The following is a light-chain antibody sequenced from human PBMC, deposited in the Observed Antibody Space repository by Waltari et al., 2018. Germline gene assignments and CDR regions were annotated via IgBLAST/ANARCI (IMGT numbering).Light chain of an antibody. CDR2: LGS. CDR1: QSLLHSNGAHY. J-gene: IGKJ4*01. Sequence: DIVMTQSPLSLPVTPGEPASISCRYSQSLLHSNGAHYLDWHLQKPGQSPQLLIYLGSNRASGVPDRFSGSGSGTDFTLKISRVEAEDVGVYYCMQALQTPRSTFGGGTKVEIK. V-gene: IGKV2-28*01. CDR3: MQALQTPRST.